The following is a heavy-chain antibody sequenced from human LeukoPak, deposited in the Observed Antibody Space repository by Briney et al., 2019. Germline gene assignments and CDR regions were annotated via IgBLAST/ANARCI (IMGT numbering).Heavy chain of an antibody. J-gene: IGHJ3*02. Sequence: ASVKVSCKASGYTFPSYFMHWVRQAPGQGLEWMGIINPTGGSTTYAQKFQGRVTMTRDTSTSTVYMELSSLRAEDTAVYYCARFQMATIGAFDIWGQGTMVTVSS. CDR1: GYTFPSYF. D-gene: IGHD5-24*01. CDR2: INPTGGST. CDR3: ARFQMATIGAFDI. V-gene: IGHV1-46*01.